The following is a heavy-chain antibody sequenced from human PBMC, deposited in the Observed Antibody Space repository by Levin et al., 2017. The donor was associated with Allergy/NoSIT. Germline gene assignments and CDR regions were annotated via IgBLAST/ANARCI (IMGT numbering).Heavy chain of an antibody. D-gene: IGHD3-22*01. CDR3: ARLSGYLYVDV. CDR2: IYESWST. V-gene: IGHV4-39*07. J-gene: IGHJ6*03. Sequence: ASETLSLTCTVSGGSISNTFYYWGWIRQSPEKGLEWIGRIYESWSTYYNPSLKSRVTMSVDTSKNQFYLKLTSVTAADTAVYYCARLSGYLYVDVWGKGTTVTVSS. CDR1: GGSISNTFYY.